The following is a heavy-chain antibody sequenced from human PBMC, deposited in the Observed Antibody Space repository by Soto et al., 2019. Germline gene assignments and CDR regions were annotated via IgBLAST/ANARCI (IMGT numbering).Heavy chain of an antibody. CDR3: ARDVAAAPELTKDYYYYGMDV. Sequence: PSGTLSLTCTVSGGSISSGCYYWSWIRQHPGKGLEWIGYIYYSGSTYYNPSLKSRVTISVDTSKNQFSLKLSSVTAADTAVYYCARDVAAAPELTKDYYYYGMDVWGQGTTVTVSS. D-gene: IGHD6-13*01. CDR1: GGSISSGCYY. V-gene: IGHV4-31*03. J-gene: IGHJ6*02. CDR2: IYYSGST.